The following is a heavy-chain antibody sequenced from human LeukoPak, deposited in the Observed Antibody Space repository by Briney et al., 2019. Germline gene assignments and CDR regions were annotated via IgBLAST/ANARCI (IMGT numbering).Heavy chain of an antibody. V-gene: IGHV5-51*01. J-gene: IGHJ4*02. CDR3: ARQEPLRNSGSYYPSFDY. CDR2: IYPGDSDT. D-gene: IGHD1-26*01. CDR1: GYSFTSYW. Sequence: GESLKISCKGSGYSFTSYWIGWVRQMPGKGLEWMGIIYPGDSDTRYSPSFQGQVTISADKSISTAYLQWSSLKASDTAMYYCARQEPLRNSGSYYPSFDYWGQGTLVTVSS.